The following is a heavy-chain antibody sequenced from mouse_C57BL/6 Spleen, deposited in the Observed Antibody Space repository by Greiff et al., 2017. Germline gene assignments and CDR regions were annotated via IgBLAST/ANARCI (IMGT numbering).Heavy chain of an antibody. Sequence: VQLQQSGPGLVQPSQSLSITCTVSGFSLTSYGVHWVRQSPGKGLEWLGVIWRGGSTDYNAAFMSRLSITKDNSKSQVFFKMNSLQADDTAIYYCAKSPWDREDYAMDYWGQGTSVTVSS. CDR2: IWRGGST. D-gene: IGHD4-1*01. V-gene: IGHV2-5*01. CDR1: GFSLTSYG. CDR3: AKSPWDREDYAMDY. J-gene: IGHJ4*01.